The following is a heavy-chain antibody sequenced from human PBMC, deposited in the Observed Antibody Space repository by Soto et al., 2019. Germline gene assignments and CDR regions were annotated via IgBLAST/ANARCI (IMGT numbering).Heavy chain of an antibody. J-gene: IGHJ4*02. CDR1: GFSLTTSALA. V-gene: IGHV2-5*04. Sequence: QITLQEYGPTLVKPTQTLTLTCAFSGFSLTTSALAVGWIRQPPGKALEWLAIVYGSDDKFYSPSLRSRLTITKDNSKNQVVLTLTGMDPVDTGTYFCVRRNDPYYFDFWGQGTLVTVSS. D-gene: IGHD1-1*01. CDR2: VYGSDDK. CDR3: VRRNDPYYFDF.